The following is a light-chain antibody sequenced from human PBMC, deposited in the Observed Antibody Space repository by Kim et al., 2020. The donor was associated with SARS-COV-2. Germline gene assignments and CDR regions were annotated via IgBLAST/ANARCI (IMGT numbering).Light chain of an antibody. Sequence: ELTQPPSASGTPGQRVTISCSGSRSNIGTNPVNWYKQLPGTAPKLLIYNNNLRPSGVPDRFSGSNSGAPASLAISGLQSEDEADYYCAAWDDTLDAWVFGGGTQLTVL. CDR2: NNN. CDR3: AAWDDTLDAWV. J-gene: IGLJ3*02. V-gene: IGLV1-44*01. CDR1: RSNIGTNP.